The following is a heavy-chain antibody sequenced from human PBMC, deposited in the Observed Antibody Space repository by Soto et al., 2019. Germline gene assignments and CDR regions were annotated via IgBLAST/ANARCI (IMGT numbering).Heavy chain of an antibody. J-gene: IGHJ3*02. D-gene: IGHD3-10*01. CDR3: ARAALLWFGEYISDAFDI. V-gene: IGHV1-46*03. CDR1: GYTFTSYY. CDR2: INPSGGST. Sequence: QVQLVQSGAEVKKPGASVKVSCKESGYTFTSYYMHWVRQAPGQGLEWMGIINPSGGSTSYAQKFQGRVTMTRDTSTSTVYMELSSLRSEDTAVYYCARAALLWFGEYISDAFDIWSQGTMVTVSS.